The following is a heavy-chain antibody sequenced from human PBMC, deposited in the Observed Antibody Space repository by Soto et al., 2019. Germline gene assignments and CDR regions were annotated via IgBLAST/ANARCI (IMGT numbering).Heavy chain of an antibody. D-gene: IGHD3-22*01. V-gene: IGHV3-74*01. CDR1: GFTFSSYW. J-gene: IGHJ5*02. CDR3: ARDPFSPPYYYESSGPGWFDP. Sequence: GGSLRLFCAASGFTFSSYWMHWVRQAPGKGLVWVSRINSDGSSTSYADSVKGRFTISRDNAKNTLYLQMNSLRAEDTAVYYCARDPFSPPYYYESSGPGWFDPWGQGTLVAVSS. CDR2: INSDGSST.